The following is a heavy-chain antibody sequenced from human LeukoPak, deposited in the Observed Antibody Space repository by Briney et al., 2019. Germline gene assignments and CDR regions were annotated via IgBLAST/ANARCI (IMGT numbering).Heavy chain of an antibody. Sequence: ASVKVSCKASGYTFTGYYMHWVRQAPGQGLEWMGWINPNSGGTNYAQKFQGRVTMTRDTSISTAYMELSGLRSDDTAVYYCARDWEDIVVVVAASNWFDPWGQGTLVTVSS. V-gene: IGHV1-2*02. CDR1: GYTFTGYY. CDR3: ARDWEDIVVVVAASNWFDP. J-gene: IGHJ5*02. CDR2: INPNSGGT. D-gene: IGHD2-15*01.